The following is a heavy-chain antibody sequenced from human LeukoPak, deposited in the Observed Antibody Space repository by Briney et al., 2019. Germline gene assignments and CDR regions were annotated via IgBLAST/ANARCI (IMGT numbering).Heavy chain of an antibody. CDR3: ASVSGYSYGLTFDY. CDR1: GFTFSSYG. J-gene: IGHJ4*02. V-gene: IGHV3-9*01. CDR2: ISWNSGSI. Sequence: GGSLRLSCAASGFTFSSYGMHWVRQAPGKGLEWVSGISWNSGSIGYADSVKGRFTISRDNAKNSLYLQMNSLRAEDTALYYCASVSGYSYGLTFDYWGQGTLVTVSS. D-gene: IGHD5-18*01.